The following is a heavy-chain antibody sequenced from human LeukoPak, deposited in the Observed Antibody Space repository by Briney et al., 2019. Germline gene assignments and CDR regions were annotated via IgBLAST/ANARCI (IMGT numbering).Heavy chain of an antibody. CDR2: IRKDGSVI. V-gene: IGHV3-7*01. Sequence: GGSLRLSCAASGFTFSRYWMAWVRQAPGKGLEWVANIRKDGSVINYLDSVRGRFTISRDNAKNSLYLQMNSLRAEDTAVYYCARGHVLLWFGELQYYFEYWGQGTLVTVSS. D-gene: IGHD3-10*01. J-gene: IGHJ4*02. CDR1: GFTFSRYW. CDR3: ARGHVLLWFGELQYYFEY.